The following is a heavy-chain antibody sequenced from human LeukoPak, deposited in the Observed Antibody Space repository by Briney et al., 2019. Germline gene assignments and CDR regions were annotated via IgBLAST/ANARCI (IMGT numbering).Heavy chain of an antibody. D-gene: IGHD1-1*01. CDR1: GFTFSGYW. V-gene: IGHV3-7*01. CDR3: AREYRNAYYYYYGMDV. Sequence: GGSLRLSCAASGFTFSGYWMSWVRQAPGKGLEWVANIKQDGSEKYYVDSVKGRFTISRDNAKNSLYLQMNSLRAEDTAVYYCAREYRNAYYYYYGMDVWGQGTTVTVSS. CDR2: IKQDGSEK. J-gene: IGHJ6*02.